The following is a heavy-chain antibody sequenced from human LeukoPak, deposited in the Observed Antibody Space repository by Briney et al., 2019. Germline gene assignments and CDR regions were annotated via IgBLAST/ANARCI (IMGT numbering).Heavy chain of an antibody. J-gene: IGHJ4*02. CDR2: LHADGVEQ. D-gene: IGHD5-18*01. CDR1: GFSLSGYW. Sequence: PGGSLRLPCAASGFSLSGYWMTWVRQAPGKGLEWVARLHADGVEQNYVDSVTGRFTMSRDNAKNSLDPQMNSLRVEDTAVYYCARGGYSFDYLGQGTLVAVSS. CDR3: ARGGYSFDY. V-gene: IGHV3-7*01.